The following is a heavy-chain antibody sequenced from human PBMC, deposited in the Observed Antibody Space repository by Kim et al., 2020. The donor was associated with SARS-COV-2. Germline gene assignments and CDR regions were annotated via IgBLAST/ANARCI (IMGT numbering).Heavy chain of an antibody. D-gene: IGHD5-12*01. V-gene: IGHV4-39*01. CDR3: ARRRGVATIYY. CDR2: T. J-gene: IGHJ4*02. Sequence: TYYNPHLKSRVTISVDTSKNQFSLKLSSVTAADTAVYYCARRRGVATIYYWGQGTLVTVSS.